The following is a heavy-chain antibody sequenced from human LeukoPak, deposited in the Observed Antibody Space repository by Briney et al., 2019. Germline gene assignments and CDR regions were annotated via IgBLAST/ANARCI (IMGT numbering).Heavy chain of an antibody. CDR1: GITLTVNG. V-gene: IGHV3-33*01. Sequence: GGSLRPSCAAPGITLTVNGLHWVRQAPGKGLGWVGVIWHDGTNKYYADSVKGRFTISRDNSKNTLYLQMNSLRAEDTAVYYCARAVGPFDYWGQGTLVTVSS. CDR3: ARAVGPFDY. CDR2: IWHDGTNK. J-gene: IGHJ4*02.